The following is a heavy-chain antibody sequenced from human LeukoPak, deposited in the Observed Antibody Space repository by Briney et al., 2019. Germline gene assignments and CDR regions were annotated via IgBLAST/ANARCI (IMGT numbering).Heavy chain of an antibody. CDR1: GFTFSDYN. V-gene: IGHV3-11*01. Sequence: GGSLRLSCAASGFTFSDYNMRWIRQAPGKGLEWVSSISRSGSTKYYADSVKGRFAISRDNAKNSLFLQMNSLRAEDTAVYYCARVLRYCSGGNCYSGGLGYMDVWGKGTTVTISS. CDR3: ARVLRYCSGGNCYSGGLGYMDV. J-gene: IGHJ6*03. D-gene: IGHD2-15*01. CDR2: ISRSGSTK.